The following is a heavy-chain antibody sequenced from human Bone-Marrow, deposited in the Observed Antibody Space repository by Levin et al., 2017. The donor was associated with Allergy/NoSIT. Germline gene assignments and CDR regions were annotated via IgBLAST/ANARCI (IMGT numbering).Heavy chain of an antibody. J-gene: IGHJ4*02. D-gene: IGHD6-19*01. Sequence: PGGSLRLSCAASGFTFSSYSMNWVRQAPGKGLEWVSSISSSSSYIYYADSVKGRFTISRDNAKNSLYLQMNSLRAEDTAVYYCARGYSSGLTQTPFDYWGQGTLVTVSS. CDR3: ARGYSSGLTQTPFDY. CDR2: ISSSSSYI. CDR1: GFTFSSYS. V-gene: IGHV3-21*01.